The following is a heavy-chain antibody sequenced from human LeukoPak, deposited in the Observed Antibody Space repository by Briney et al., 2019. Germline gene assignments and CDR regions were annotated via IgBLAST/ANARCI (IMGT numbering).Heavy chain of an antibody. J-gene: IGHJ4*02. D-gene: IGHD3-22*01. Sequence: GGSLRLSCAASGFTFSSYSMNWVRQAPGKGLEWVSSISSSSSYIYYADSVKGRFTISRDNAKNSLYLQMNSLRAEDTAVYYCARDSFQHYYDSSGLVDYWGQGTLVTVSS. CDR3: ARDSFQHYYDSSGLVDY. CDR2: ISSSSSYI. V-gene: IGHV3-21*01. CDR1: GFTFSSYS.